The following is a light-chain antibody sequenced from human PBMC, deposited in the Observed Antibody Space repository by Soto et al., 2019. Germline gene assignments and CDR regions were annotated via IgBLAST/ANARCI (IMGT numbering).Light chain of an antibody. Sequence: DIQMTQSPSTLSASVGDRVTITCRASQSISSWLAWYQQKPGKAPKLLIYKASSLESGVPSRFSGSVSGTEFPLTISSLQPDDFATYYCQQYNSSPWTFGQGTKVEIK. CDR1: QSISSW. CDR2: KAS. CDR3: QQYNSSPWT. J-gene: IGKJ1*01. V-gene: IGKV1-5*03.